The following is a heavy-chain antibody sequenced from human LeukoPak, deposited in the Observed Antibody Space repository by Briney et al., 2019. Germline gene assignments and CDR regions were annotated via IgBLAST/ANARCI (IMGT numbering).Heavy chain of an antibody. CDR3: AKLIVGAIPPTTXYFDY. J-gene: IGHJ4*02. CDR2: ISGSGGST. Sequence: PGGSLRLSCAASGFTFSSYAMSWVRQAPGKGLEWVSAISGSGGSTYYADSVKGRFTISRDNSKNTLYLQMNSLRAEDTAVYYCAKLIVGAIPPTTXYFDYWGQGTLVTVSS. V-gene: IGHV3-23*01. D-gene: IGHD1-26*01. CDR1: GFTFSSYA.